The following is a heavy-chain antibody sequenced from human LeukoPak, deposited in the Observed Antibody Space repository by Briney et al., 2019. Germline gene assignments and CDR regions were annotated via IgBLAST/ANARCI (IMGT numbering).Heavy chain of an antibody. CDR2: IIPIFGTA. Sequence: GSSVKVSCKASGGTFSSYAISWVRQAPGQGLEWMGGIIPIFGTANYAQKFQGRVTITADESTSTAYMELSSLRSEDTAVYYCARSDTWGYYDSSGYYYGYYYWGQGTLVTVSS. J-gene: IGHJ4*02. V-gene: IGHV1-69*01. CDR1: GGTFSSYA. D-gene: IGHD3-22*01. CDR3: ARSDTWGYYDSSGYYYGYYY.